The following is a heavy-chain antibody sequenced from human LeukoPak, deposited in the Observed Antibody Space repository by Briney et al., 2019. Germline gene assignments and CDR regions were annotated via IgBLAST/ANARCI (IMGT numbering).Heavy chain of an antibody. CDR2: IKQDGSEK. CDR3: ARDKIVGATHFDY. D-gene: IGHD1-26*01. CDR1: GFTFSSYS. V-gene: IGHV3-7*01. Sequence: GGSLRLSCAASGFTFSSYSMNWVRQAPGKGLEWVANIKQDGSEKYYVDSVKGRFTISRDNAKNSLYLQMNSLRAEDTAVYYCARDKIVGATHFDYWGQGTLVTVSS. J-gene: IGHJ4*02.